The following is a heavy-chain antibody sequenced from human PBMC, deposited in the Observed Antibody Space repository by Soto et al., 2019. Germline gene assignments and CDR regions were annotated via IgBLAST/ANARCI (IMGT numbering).Heavy chain of an antibody. CDR3: AAGGGLPRYY. CDR1: GGSISRGGYS. V-gene: IGHV4-30-2*01. Sequence: QLQLQESGTGLVKPSQTLSLTCSVSGGSISRGGYSWSWLRQPPGKGLEWIGYMYHSGSTYYNPSLKSRVTISVARSKNQFSLKLISVTAADTAVYYCAAGGGLPRYYWGQGTLVTVSS. CDR2: MYHSGST. J-gene: IGHJ4*02. D-gene: IGHD5-12*01.